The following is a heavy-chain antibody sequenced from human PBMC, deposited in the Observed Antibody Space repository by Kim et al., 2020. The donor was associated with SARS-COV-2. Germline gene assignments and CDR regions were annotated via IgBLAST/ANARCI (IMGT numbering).Heavy chain of an antibody. CDR1: GGSISSYY. CDR3: ARVRFCSSTSCYAGGPVDWFDP. Sequence: SETLSLTCTVSGGSISSYYWSWIRQPPGKGLEWIGYIYYSGSTNYNPSLKSRVTISVDTSKNQFSLKLSSVTAADTAVYYCARVRFCSSTSCYAGGPVDWFDPWGQGTLVTVSS. J-gene: IGHJ5*02. D-gene: IGHD2-2*01. V-gene: IGHV4-59*01. CDR2: IYYSGST.